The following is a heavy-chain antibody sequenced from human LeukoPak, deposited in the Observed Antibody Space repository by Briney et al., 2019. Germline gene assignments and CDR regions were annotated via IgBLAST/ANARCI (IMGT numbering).Heavy chain of an antibody. CDR1: GYSISSGYY. J-gene: IGHJ5*02. D-gene: IGHD3-3*01. Sequence: SETLSLTCTVSGYSISSGYYWGWIRQPPGKGLEWIGSIYNSGSTYYSPPLKSRVTISVDTSKSQFSLKLSSVTAADTAVYYCARDHLANLASRLFDPWGQGTLVTVSS. CDR2: IYNSGST. CDR3: ARDHLANLASRLFDP. V-gene: IGHV4-38-2*02.